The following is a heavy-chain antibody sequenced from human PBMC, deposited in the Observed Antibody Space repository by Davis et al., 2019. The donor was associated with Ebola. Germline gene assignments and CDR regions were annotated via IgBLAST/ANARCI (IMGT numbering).Heavy chain of an antibody. CDR1: GFTFRSSW. CDR2: SNGDGSST. J-gene: IGHJ6*02. CDR3: AREAYIVVVPAATLYYYYGMDV. D-gene: IGHD2-2*01. V-gene: IGHV3-74*01. Sequence: HTGGSLRLSCAASGFTFRSSWMHWVRQAPGKGLVWVSRSNGDGSSTIYADSVKGRFTISRDNTKSTLYLQMNTLRAEDTAVYYCAREAYIVVVPAATLYYYYGMDVWGQGTTVTVSS.